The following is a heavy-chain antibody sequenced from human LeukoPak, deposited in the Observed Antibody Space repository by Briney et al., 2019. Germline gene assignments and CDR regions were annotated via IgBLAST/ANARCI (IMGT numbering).Heavy chain of an antibody. CDR2: INPNSGGT. J-gene: IGHJ6*02. Sequence: ASVKVSCKASGYTFTGYYMHWVRQAPGQGLEWMGWINPNSGGTNYAQKFQGWVTMTRDTSINTAYMELSRLRSDDTAVYYCARMSGWYQGGFYYYYGMDVWGQGTTVTVSS. CDR1: GYTFTGYY. CDR3: ARMSGWYQGGFYYYYGMDV. V-gene: IGHV1-2*04. D-gene: IGHD6-19*01.